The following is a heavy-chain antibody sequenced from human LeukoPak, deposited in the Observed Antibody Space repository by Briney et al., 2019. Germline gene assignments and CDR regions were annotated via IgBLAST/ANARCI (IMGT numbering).Heavy chain of an antibody. CDR3: ARFRHEMDV. CDR1: AAAGFSFRSYG. Sequence: GALILSCVASAAAGFSFRSYGMHWVRQAPGKGLEWVANIKQDGSEKYYVDSVKGRFTISRDNAKNSLYLQMNSLRAEDTAVYYCARFRHEMDVWGKGTTVTVSS. J-gene: IGHJ6*04. CDR2: IKQDGSEK. V-gene: IGHV3-7*02.